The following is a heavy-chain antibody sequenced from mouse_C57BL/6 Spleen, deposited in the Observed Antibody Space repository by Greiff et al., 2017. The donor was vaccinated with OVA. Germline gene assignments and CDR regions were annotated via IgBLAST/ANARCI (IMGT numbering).Heavy chain of an antibody. J-gene: IGHJ2*01. CDR2: IDPENGDT. D-gene: IGHD3-2*02. CDR1: GFNIKDDY. CDR3: TTEATPNFDY. V-gene: IGHV14-4*01. Sequence: EVQLQQSGAELVRPGASVKLSCTASGFNIKDDYMHWVKQRPEQGLEWIGWIDPENGDTEYASKFQGKATITADTSSNTAYLQLSSLTSEDTAVYYCTTEATPNFDYWGQGTTLTVSS.